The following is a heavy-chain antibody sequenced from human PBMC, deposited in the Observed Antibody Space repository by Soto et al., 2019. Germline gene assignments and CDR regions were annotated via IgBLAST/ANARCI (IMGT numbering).Heavy chain of an antibody. D-gene: IGHD2-2*01. V-gene: IGHV3-33*01. CDR3: VRDLYCTTTTCYPLAF. CDR1: GFTFSSYG. CDR2: IRYDGSNK. Sequence: GGSLRLSCAASGFTFSSYGMHWVRQAPGKGLEWVAVIRYDGSNKYYAESVKGRFSISRDNSNNTVFLQMYSLRAEDTAVYYCVRDLYCTTTTCYPLAFWGQGTLVTVSS. J-gene: IGHJ4*02.